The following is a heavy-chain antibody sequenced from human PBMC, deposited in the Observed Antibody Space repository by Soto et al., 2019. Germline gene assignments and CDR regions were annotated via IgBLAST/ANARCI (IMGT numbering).Heavy chain of an antibody. CDR1: GGSFSGYY. CDR3: ARGRGGDYGDPPFDY. D-gene: IGHD4-17*01. V-gene: IGHV4-34*01. J-gene: IGHJ4*02. Sequence: QVQLQQWGAGLLKPSETLSLTCAVYGGSFSGYYWSWIRQPPGKGLEWIGEINHSGSTNYNPSLNSRVTISVDTSKNQFSLKLGYVTAADTAVYYCARGRGGDYGDPPFDYWGQGTLVTVSS. CDR2: INHSGST.